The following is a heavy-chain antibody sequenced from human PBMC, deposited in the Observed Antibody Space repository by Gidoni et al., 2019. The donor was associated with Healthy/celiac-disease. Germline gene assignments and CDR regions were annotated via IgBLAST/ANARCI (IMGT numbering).Heavy chain of an antibody. J-gene: IGHJ6*03. CDR2: IYYSGST. Sequence: QLQLQESGPGLVKPSETLSLTCTVSGGSISSSSYYWGWIRQPPGKGLEWIGSIYYSGSTYYNPSLKSRVTISVDTSKNQFSLKLSSVTAADTAVYYCARHLLEGGLYYYYYMDVWGKGTTVTVSS. D-gene: IGHD1-1*01. CDR1: GGSISSSSYY. CDR3: ARHLLEGGLYYYYYMDV. V-gene: IGHV4-39*01.